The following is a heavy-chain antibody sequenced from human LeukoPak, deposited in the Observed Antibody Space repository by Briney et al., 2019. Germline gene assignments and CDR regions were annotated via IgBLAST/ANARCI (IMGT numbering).Heavy chain of an antibody. CDR1: GFTFSSYA. CDR3: AKDSATMIVVVTVAYYFDY. Sequence: PGGSLGLSCAASGFTFSSYAMSWVRQAPGKGLEWVSAISGSGGSTYYADSVKGRFTISRDNSKNTLYLQMNSLRAEDTAVYYCAKDSATMIVVVTVAYYFDYWGQGTLVTVSS. D-gene: IGHD3-22*01. J-gene: IGHJ4*02. CDR2: ISGSGGST. V-gene: IGHV3-23*01.